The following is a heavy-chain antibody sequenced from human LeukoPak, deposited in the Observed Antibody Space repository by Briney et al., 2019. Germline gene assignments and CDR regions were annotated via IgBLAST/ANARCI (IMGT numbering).Heavy chain of an antibody. CDR3: ARDLRVVVAATPKNYYYYGMDV. CDR1: GYTFTSYG. J-gene: IGHJ6*02. CDR2: ISAYNGNT. Sequence: ASVKVSCKASGYTFTSYGISWVRQAPGQGLEWMGWISAYNGNTNYAQKLQGRVTMTTDTSTSTAYMELRSLRSDDTAVYYCARDLRVVVAATPKNYYYYGMDVWGQGTTVTASS. D-gene: IGHD2-15*01. V-gene: IGHV1-18*01.